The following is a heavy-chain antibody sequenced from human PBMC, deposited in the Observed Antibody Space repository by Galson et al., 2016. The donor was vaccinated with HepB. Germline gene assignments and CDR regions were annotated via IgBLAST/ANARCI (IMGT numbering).Heavy chain of an antibody. CDR3: AAGLAASPTKFEY. CDR1: GYTFNTYG. J-gene: IGHJ4*02. Sequence: SVKVSCKASGYTFNTYGISWVRQAPGQGLEWMGEIIPVLETTNYAQKLQGRVSVTADDSTSTVYMELTSLRSEDTAVYYCAAGLAASPTKFEYWGQGTLVTVSS. D-gene: IGHD6-25*01. CDR2: IIPVLETT. V-gene: IGHV1-69*13.